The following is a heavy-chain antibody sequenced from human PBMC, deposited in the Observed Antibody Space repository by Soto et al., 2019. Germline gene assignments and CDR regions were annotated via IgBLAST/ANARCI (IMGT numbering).Heavy chain of an antibody. J-gene: IGHJ4*02. V-gene: IGHV1-2*02. Sequence: QVQLVQSGADVKKPGASVKVSCKASGYTFTDYFIHWVRQAPGQGLEWMGWINPNNGATGSAQKFQGRVTMTRDPSISTVYMELSGLESDDTAVFFCARDHHYDRSGYYEEDLDSWGQGTLVNVSS. CDR3: ARDHHYDRSGYYEEDLDS. D-gene: IGHD3-22*01. CDR2: INPNNGAT. CDR1: GYTFTDYF.